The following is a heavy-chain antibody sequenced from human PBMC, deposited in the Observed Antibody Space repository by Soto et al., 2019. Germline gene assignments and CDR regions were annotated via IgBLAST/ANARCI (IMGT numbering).Heavy chain of an antibody. CDR1: GFTFSSYA. Sequence: QVQLVESGGGVVQPGRSLRLSCAASGFTFSSYAMHWVRQAPGKGLEWVAVISYDGSNKYYADSVKGRFTISRDNSKNTLYLQMHSLRAEGTAVYYCARARSLTAVTTNYYGIDVWRHGTRVTVSS. D-gene: IGHD4-17*01. J-gene: IGHJ6*02. V-gene: IGHV3-30-3*01. CDR3: ARARSLTAVTTNYYGIDV. CDR2: ISYDGSNK.